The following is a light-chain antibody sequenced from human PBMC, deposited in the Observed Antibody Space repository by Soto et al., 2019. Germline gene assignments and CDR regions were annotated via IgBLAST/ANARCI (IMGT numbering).Light chain of an antibody. Sequence: QSVLTQPPSASGTAGQRVTISCSGSSSNIGSNYVYWYQQLPGTAPKLLIYRNNQRPAGVPERSSGSKSGTSASLAISGPRSEDEANYYGEAWDNSLSPLYFFGTGTKVTVL. CDR2: RNN. J-gene: IGLJ1*01. V-gene: IGLV1-47*01. CDR1: SSNIGSNY. CDR3: EAWDNSLSPLYF.